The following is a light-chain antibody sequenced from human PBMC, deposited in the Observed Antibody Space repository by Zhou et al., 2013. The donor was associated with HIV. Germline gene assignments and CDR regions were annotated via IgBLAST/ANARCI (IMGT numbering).Light chain of an antibody. CDR2: GAS. CDR1: QSISSY. J-gene: IGKJ1*01. V-gene: IGKV1-39*01. CDR3: QQSYSSPPWT. Sequence: DIQMTQSPSSLSASVGDRVTITCQASQSISSYLNWYQQKPGKAPKLLIFGASSLQGGVSSRFSGSGSGTDFILTINSLQPEDFATYYCQQSYSSPPWTFGQGTKVEIK.